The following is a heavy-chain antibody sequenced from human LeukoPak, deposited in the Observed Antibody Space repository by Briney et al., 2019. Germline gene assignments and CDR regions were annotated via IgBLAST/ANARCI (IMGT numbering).Heavy chain of an antibody. D-gene: IGHD6-19*01. CDR2: TSSSDAGT. Sequence: GGSLRLSCAAFGFPLSSYAMSWVRQAPGKGLEWVSATSSSDAGTYHADSVRGRFTISRDNSKNTLYLQMNSLRVEDAAVYYCARGILGVAVADYFDYWGQGTLVTVSS. CDR1: GFPLSSYA. J-gene: IGHJ4*02. CDR3: ARGILGVAVADYFDY. V-gene: IGHV3-23*01.